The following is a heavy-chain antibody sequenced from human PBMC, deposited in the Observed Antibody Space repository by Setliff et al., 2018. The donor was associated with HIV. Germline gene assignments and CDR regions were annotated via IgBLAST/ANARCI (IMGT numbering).Heavy chain of an antibody. D-gene: IGHD1-26*01. V-gene: IGHV3-30*02. CDR1: GFLFSSYG. CDR2: IRYDGSNV. CDR3: AKDALALRASALGATSASDI. Sequence: LRLSCAASGFLFSSYGLHWVRQAPRRGLEWVAFIRYDGSNVHYADSVKGRLTISRDNSKNTLYLQMNSLRPEDTAVYYCAKDALALRASALGATSASDIWGQGTMVTV. J-gene: IGHJ3*02.